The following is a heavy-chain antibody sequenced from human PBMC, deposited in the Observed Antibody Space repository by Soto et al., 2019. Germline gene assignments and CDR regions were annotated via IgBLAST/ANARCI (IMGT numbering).Heavy chain of an antibody. Sequence: EVQLLESGGGLVQPGGSLRLSCAASGFTFNNYAMTWVRQAPGKGLEWVSAISGGGDTTSYADSVKGRFTVSRDGSKNTLYLQMSSLRAEHTALYYCAKVRGGSGSLTPRVDFWGQGTLVTVSS. CDR1: GFTFNNYA. J-gene: IGHJ4*02. V-gene: IGHV3-23*01. D-gene: IGHD3-10*01. CDR3: AKVRGGSGSLTPRVDF. CDR2: ISGGGDTT.